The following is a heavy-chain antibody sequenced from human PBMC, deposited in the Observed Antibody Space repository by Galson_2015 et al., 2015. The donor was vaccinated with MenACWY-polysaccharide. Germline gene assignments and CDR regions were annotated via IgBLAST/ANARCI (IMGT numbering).Heavy chain of an antibody. D-gene: IGHD6-19*01. V-gene: IGHV1-3*04. Sequence: SVKVSCKATGYTFIRNAMHWVRQAPGQALEWMGWITTASDNTRYSQNFQGRVTITRDTSASTAYMELSSLGSEDTAVYYCAREASSGGGVFEIWGQGTMVTVSS. CDR2: ITTASDNT. CDR1: GYTFIRNA. J-gene: IGHJ3*02. CDR3: AREASSGGGVFEI.